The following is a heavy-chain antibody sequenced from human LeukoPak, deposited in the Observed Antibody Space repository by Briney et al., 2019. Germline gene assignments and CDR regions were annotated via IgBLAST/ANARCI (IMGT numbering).Heavy chain of an antibody. CDR3: ARMYGDYIRGRYFDL. Sequence: GGSLRLSCAASGFTFSSYAMSWVRQAPGKGLEWVSAISGSGGSTYYADSVKGRFTISRDNAKNSLYLQMNSLRAEDTAVYYCARMYGDYIRGRYFDLWGRGTLVTVSS. CDR2: ISGSGGST. V-gene: IGHV3-23*01. CDR1: GFTFSSYA. D-gene: IGHD4-17*01. J-gene: IGHJ2*01.